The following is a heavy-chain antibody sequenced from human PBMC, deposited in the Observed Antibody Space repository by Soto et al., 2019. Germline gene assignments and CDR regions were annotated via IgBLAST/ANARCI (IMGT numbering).Heavy chain of an antibody. D-gene: IGHD3-10*01. CDR3: ATQGGVYGSGSYGFYYYYGMDV. J-gene: IGHJ6*02. V-gene: IGHV4-39*01. CDR2: IYYSGCT. CDR1: GGSISSSSYY. Sequence: QLQLQESGPGLVKPSETLSLTCTVSGGSISSSSYYWGWIRQPPGKGLEWIGSIYYSGCTYYNPSRKSRVTISVDTSKNQFSLKLSSVPAADTAVYYCATQGGVYGSGSYGFYYYYGMDVWGQGTTVTVSS.